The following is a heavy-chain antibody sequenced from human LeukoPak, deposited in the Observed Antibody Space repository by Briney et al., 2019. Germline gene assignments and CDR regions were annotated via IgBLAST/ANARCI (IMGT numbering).Heavy chain of an antibody. Sequence: ASVKVSCKASGYTFTSYDINWVRQATGQGLEWMGWMNPNSGNTGYAQKFQGRVTMTRNTSISTAYMELSSLRSEDTAVYYCAMGYDFWSGYNDWGQGTQVTVSS. D-gene: IGHD3-3*01. J-gene: IGHJ4*02. V-gene: IGHV1-8*01. CDR2: MNPNSGNT. CDR1: GYTFTSYD. CDR3: AMGYDFWSGYND.